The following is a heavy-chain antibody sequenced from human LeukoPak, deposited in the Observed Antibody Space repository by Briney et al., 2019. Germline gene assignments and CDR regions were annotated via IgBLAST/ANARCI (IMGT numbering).Heavy chain of an antibody. V-gene: IGHV4-39*01. Sequence: SETLSLTCTVSGGSISSSSYYWGWIRQPPGKGLEWIGSIYYSGSTYYNPSLKSRVTISVDTSKNQFSLKLSSVTAADTAVYYCARFPKHRKTFGGVITSLTDYGMDVWGQGTTVTVSS. CDR1: GGSISSSSYY. D-gene: IGHD3-16*01. CDR3: ARFPKHRKTFGGVITSLTDYGMDV. CDR2: IYYSGST. J-gene: IGHJ6*02.